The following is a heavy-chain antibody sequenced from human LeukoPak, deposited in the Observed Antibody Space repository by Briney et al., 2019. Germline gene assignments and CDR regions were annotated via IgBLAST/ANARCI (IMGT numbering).Heavy chain of an antibody. D-gene: IGHD5-18*01. V-gene: IGHV1-2*02. J-gene: IGHJ4*02. CDR3: TKENKAVETAGLRY. Sequence: ASVKVSCKASGYTFIVYFMHWVRQAPGQGLEWMGWINCNTGDTRYAQNFQGRVTMTRDTSISTVYMELSGLTSDDTAIYYCTKENKAVETAGLRYWGQGSLVTVSS. CDR2: INCNTGDT. CDR1: GYTFIVYF.